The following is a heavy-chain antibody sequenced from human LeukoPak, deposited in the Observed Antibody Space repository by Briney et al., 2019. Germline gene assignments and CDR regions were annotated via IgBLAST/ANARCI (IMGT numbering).Heavy chain of an antibody. CDR3: ARQVVVAATSWFDP. CDR2: IYYSGST. V-gene: IGHV4-59*01. Sequence: KPSETLSPTCTVSGGSISSYYWSWIRQPPGKGLEWIGYIYYSGSTNYNPSLKSRVTISVDTSKNQFSLKLSSVTAADTAVYYCARQVVVAATSWFDPWGQGTLVTVSS. J-gene: IGHJ5*02. D-gene: IGHD2-15*01. CDR1: GGSISSYY.